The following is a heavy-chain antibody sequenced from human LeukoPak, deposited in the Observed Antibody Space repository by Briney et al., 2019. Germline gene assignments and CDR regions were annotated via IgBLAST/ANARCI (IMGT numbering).Heavy chain of an antibody. J-gene: IGHJ3*02. Sequence: GGSLRLSCAASGFTFSSYAMHWVRQAPGKGLEWVAVISYDGSNKYYADSVKGRFTISRDNSKNTLYLQMNSLRAEDTAVYYCAPIRPIAAAGKDAFDIWGQGTMVTVSS. CDR1: GFTFSSYA. CDR2: ISYDGSNK. D-gene: IGHD6-13*01. CDR3: APIRPIAAAGKDAFDI. V-gene: IGHV3-30*04.